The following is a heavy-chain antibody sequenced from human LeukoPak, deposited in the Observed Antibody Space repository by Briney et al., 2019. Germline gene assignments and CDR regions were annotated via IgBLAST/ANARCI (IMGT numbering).Heavy chain of an antibody. CDR3: ARGASGSQLYYYHYMDV. V-gene: IGHV3-21*01. J-gene: IGHJ6*03. CDR2: ISSSSSYI. Sequence: GGSLRLSCAASGFTFGSYSMNWVRQAPGKGLEWVSSISSSSSYIYYADSVKGRFTISRDNAKNSLYLQMNSLRAEDTAVYYCARGASGSQLYYYHYMDVWGKGTTVTVSS. CDR1: GFTFGSYS. D-gene: IGHD1-26*01.